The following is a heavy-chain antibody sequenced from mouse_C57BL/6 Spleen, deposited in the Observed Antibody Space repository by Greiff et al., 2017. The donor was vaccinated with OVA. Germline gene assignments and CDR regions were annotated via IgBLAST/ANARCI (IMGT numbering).Heavy chain of an antibody. Sequence: EVKLLESGPGLAKPSQTLSLTCSVTGYSITSDYWNWIRKFPGNKLEYMGYISYSGSTYYNPSLKSRISITRDTSKNQYYLQLNSVTTEDTATYYCARYRGIYYGYDWYFDVWGTGTTVTVSS. V-gene: IGHV3-8*01. CDR2: ISYSGST. J-gene: IGHJ1*03. CDR1: GYSITSDY. CDR3: ARYRGIYYGYDWYFDV. D-gene: IGHD2-2*01.